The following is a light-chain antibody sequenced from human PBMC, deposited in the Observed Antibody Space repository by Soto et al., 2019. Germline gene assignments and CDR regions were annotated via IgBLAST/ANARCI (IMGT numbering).Light chain of an antibody. Sequence: EIVLTQSPDTLSLSPGQRATLSCRASQTLRRTYIAWYQQKPGQAPRVLIYGASKRATGIPDRFSGSGSGTDLSLTISRLEPEDFEVYYCHQYDNAPQTYGQGTKVDIK. CDR2: GAS. V-gene: IGKV3-20*01. CDR3: HQYDNAPQT. CDR1: QTLRRTY. J-gene: IGKJ2*01.